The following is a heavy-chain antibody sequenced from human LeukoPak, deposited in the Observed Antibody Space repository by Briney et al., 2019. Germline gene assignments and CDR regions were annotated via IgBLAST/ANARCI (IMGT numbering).Heavy chain of an antibody. CDR1: GFTFSSYA. J-gene: IGHJ4*02. CDR2: ISGSGGST. CDR3: ARSTNTITLFDC. Sequence: GGSLRLSCAASGFTFSSYAMSWVRQAPGKGLEWVSAISGSGGSTYYADSVKGRFTISRDDAKNSLYLQMNSLRAEDTAVYYCARSTNTITLFDCWGQGTLVTVS. D-gene: IGHD1-14*01. V-gene: IGHV3-23*01.